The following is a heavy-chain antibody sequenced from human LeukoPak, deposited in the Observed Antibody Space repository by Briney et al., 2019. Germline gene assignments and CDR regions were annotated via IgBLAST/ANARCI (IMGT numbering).Heavy chain of an antibody. D-gene: IGHD7-27*01. CDR3: AGDPANWGSNWFDP. CDR2: ISSSSTTI. J-gene: IGHJ5*02. CDR1: GFSFSNYN. Sequence: PGGSLRLSCAASGFSFSNYNMNWVRQAPGKGLEWVSYISSSSTTIYYADSVKGRFTISRDNAKNSLYLQMNSLRDEDTAVYYCAGDPANWGSNWFDPLGPGNPGHRLL. V-gene: IGHV3-48*02.